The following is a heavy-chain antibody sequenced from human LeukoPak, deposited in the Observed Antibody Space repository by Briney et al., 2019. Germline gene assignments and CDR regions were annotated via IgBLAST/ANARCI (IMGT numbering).Heavy chain of an antibody. D-gene: IGHD3-10*01. Sequence: QPGGSLRLSCAASGFTVSSNYMSWVRQPPGKGLEWVSLIYSGGTTYYADSVKGRFTISRDNAKNSLYLQMNSLRAEDTALYYCAKEGGSGSYEAEEFDYWGQGTLVTVSS. J-gene: IGHJ4*02. V-gene: IGHV3-53*05. CDR3: AKEGGSGSYEAEEFDY. CDR2: IYSGGTT. CDR1: GFTVSSNY.